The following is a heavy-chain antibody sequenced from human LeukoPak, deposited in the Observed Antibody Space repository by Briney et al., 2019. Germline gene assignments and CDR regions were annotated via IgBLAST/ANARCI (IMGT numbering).Heavy chain of an antibody. CDR3: AKGWVYSGSNPDHDAFDI. Sequence: GGSLRLSCAASGFTFDDYAMHWVRHAPGKGLEWVSGISWNSGSIGYADSVKGRFTISRDNAKNSLYLQMNSLRAEDMALYYCAKGWVYSGSNPDHDAFDIWGQGTMVTVSS. CDR1: GFTFDDYA. CDR2: ISWNSGSI. D-gene: IGHD1-26*01. J-gene: IGHJ3*02. V-gene: IGHV3-9*03.